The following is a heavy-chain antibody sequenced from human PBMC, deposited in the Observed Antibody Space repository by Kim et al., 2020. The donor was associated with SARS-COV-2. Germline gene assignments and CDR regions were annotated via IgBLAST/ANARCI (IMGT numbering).Heavy chain of an antibody. Sequence: ASVKVSCKPSGYTFTSYAMNWVRQAPGQGLEWMGWINTNTGNPTYAQGFTGRFVFSLDTSVSTAYLQISSLKAEDTAVYYCARDQALDDSSGYYYVNWFDPWGQGTLVTVSS. CDR3: ARDQALDDSSGYYYVNWFDP. V-gene: IGHV7-4-1*02. CDR2: INTNTGNP. CDR1: GYTFTSYA. D-gene: IGHD3-22*01. J-gene: IGHJ5*02.